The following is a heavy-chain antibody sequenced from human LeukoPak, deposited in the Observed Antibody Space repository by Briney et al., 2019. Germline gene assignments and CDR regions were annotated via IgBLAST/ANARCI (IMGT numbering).Heavy chain of an antibody. D-gene: IGHD3-3*01. CDR2: IRYDGSNK. CDR3: AKVNEFGRYDFWSGRSYYFDY. CDR1: GFTFSSYG. V-gene: IGHV3-30*02. Sequence: GGSLRLSCAASGFTFSSYGMHWVRQAPGKGLEWVAFIRYDGSNKYYADSVKGRFTISRDNSKNTLYLQMNSLRAEDTAVYYCAKVNEFGRYDFWSGRSYYFDYWGQGTLVTVSS. J-gene: IGHJ4*02.